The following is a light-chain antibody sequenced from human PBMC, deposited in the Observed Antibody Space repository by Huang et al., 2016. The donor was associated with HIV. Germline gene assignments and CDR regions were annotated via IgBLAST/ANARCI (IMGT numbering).Light chain of an antibody. V-gene: IGKV3-11*01. CDR2: DAS. CDR3: QHRSRWPPT. J-gene: IGKJ1*01. Sequence: EIVLTQYPGTLSLSPGESATLSCRASESVASDLAWYQQKPGQAPRLRIFDASNRATGTPARFSGSGSGADFTLSISSLEPEDFAVYYCQHRSRWPPTFGQGTTVEF. CDR1: ESVASD.